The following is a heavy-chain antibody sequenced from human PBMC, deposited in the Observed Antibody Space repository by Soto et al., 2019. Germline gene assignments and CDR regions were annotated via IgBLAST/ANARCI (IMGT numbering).Heavy chain of an antibody. J-gene: IGHJ6*02. CDR3: ARKPPGAIQGWAFGMDV. Sequence: ELQLVETGGGLIQTGGSLRLSCAASGFSISSNYIAWVRQPPGKGLEWVSTTFSGGNTEYAASVKGRCSISRANYKNTLYLQMDNLRVEDTAVYYCARKPPGAIQGWAFGMDVWGQGTTVSVSS. CDR1: GFSISSNY. V-gene: IGHV3-53*02. D-gene: IGHD2-2*01. CDR2: TFSGGNT.